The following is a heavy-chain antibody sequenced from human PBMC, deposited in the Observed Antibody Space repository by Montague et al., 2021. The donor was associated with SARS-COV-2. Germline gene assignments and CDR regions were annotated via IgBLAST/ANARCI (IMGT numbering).Heavy chain of an antibody. V-gene: IGHV4-39*07. CDR2: ISYIGKS. D-gene: IGHD3/OR15-3a*01. CDR3: VGVLDNRGRDY. J-gene: IGHJ4*02. Sequence: SETLSLTCTVSGGSISSSYYYWSWLPQPPGKGLEWVGCISYIGKSYSSPSLKSRLTISLDSSKNPFSLQARSVAAAATAVYYCVGVLDNRGRDYWGQGTLVTVSS. CDR1: GGSISSSYYY.